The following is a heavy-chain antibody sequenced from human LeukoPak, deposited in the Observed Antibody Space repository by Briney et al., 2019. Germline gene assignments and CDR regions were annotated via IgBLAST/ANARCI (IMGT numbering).Heavy chain of an antibody. Sequence: GGSLRLSCAASGFTFSTYAMSWVRQAPGKGLEWVSGFSDNGGTSYYADSVKGRLTISRDNSKNTLYLQMNSLRAEDTAVYYCAKVFVTGMSNLHHWGQGTLVTVAS. CDR2: FSDNGGTS. CDR1: GFTFSTYA. D-gene: IGHD2-21*02. J-gene: IGHJ1*01. V-gene: IGHV3-23*01. CDR3: AKVFVTGMSNLHH.